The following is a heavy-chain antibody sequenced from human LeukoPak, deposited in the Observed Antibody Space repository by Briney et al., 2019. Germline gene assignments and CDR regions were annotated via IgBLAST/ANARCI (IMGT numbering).Heavy chain of an antibody. CDR1: GFTFDDYG. Sequence: RAGGSLRLSCAPSGFTFDDYGMSWAPQPPGKGLEWVSGINWNGGSTGYADSVKGRFTISRDNAKNSLYLQMNSLRAEDTALYYCASSYYDSSGYPYYYYGMDVWGQGTTVTVSS. D-gene: IGHD3-22*01. CDR2: INWNGGST. J-gene: IGHJ6*02. V-gene: IGHV3-20*04. CDR3: ASSYYDSSGYPYYYYGMDV.